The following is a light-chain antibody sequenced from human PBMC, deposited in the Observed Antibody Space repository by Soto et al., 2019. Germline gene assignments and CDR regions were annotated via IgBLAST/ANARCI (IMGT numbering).Light chain of an antibody. V-gene: IGKV2-28*01. J-gene: IGKJ2*01. Sequence: DIVMTQSPLSLPVTPGEPASISCRSSQSLLHSDGYTYMDWYLQKPGQSPQVLIYLTFNRASGVPDRFSGSGSGTDCTLKISRVEAEDAGVYYCMQALQTPYTFGQGTKLEIK. CDR3: MQALQTPYT. CDR1: QSLLHSDGYTY. CDR2: LTF.